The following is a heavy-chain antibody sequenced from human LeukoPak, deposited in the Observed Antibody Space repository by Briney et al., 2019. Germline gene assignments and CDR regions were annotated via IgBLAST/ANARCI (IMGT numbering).Heavy chain of an antibody. Sequence: PGGSLRLSCGASGFTFSTYAMGWVRQAPGKGLEWVSSIRGSGGTTYYADSVKGRFTISRDNSNSTLYLQMNSLRAEDTAIYYCAKVFVDTALVKKYYFDYWGQGTLVTVSS. CDR1: GFTFSTYA. J-gene: IGHJ4*02. CDR3: AKVFVDTALVKKYYFDY. CDR2: IRGSGGTT. V-gene: IGHV3-23*01. D-gene: IGHD5-18*01.